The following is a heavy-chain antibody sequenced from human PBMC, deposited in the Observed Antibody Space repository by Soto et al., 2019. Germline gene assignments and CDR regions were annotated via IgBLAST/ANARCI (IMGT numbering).Heavy chain of an antibody. J-gene: IGHJ4*02. CDR2: INHSGST. V-gene: IGHV4-34*01. CDR3: AIGGGYIYGSPTLNY. D-gene: IGHD5-18*01. CDR1: GGSFRGYY. Sequence: QVQLPQWGAGLLKPSETLSLTCAVYGGSFRGYYWSWIRQRPGKWLEWSGEINHSGSTNYNPSLKSLVNISRDTTTSQFSRQLISVTAADTAVYYCAIGGGYIYGSPTLNYLVQGTLVTVSS.